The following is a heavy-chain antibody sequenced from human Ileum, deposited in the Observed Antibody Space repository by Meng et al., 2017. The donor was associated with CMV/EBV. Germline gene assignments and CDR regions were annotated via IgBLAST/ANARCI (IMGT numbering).Heavy chain of an antibody. D-gene: IGHD3-10*01. CDR1: GFTFTSSV. J-gene: IGHJ6*02. CDR3: AADHKSYGSGSETTLYYYGMDV. V-gene: IGHV1-58*01. CDR2: IVVVRGNT. Sequence: SVTVSCKASGFTFTSSVVQWVRQARGQRLEWIGWIVVVRGNTNYAQKFQERVTITREMSTSTAYMELSSLRSEDTAVYYCAADHKSYGSGSETTLYYYGMDVWGQGTTVTVSS.